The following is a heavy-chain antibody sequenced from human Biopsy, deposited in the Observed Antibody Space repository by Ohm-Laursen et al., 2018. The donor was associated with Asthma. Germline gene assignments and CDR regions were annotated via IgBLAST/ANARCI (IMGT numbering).Heavy chain of an antibody. CDR3: ARPRHTIFYDAFDI. CDR1: AYSFATYW. J-gene: IGHJ3*02. Sequence: GESLKISCKGSAYSFATYWIGWVRQVPGKGLEWMGIIYPGDSDTRYSPSFQGQVTISADKSISTAYLQWSSLKASDTAMYYCARPRHTIFYDAFDIWGQGTMVTVSS. D-gene: IGHD3-9*01. CDR2: IYPGDSDT. V-gene: IGHV5-51*01.